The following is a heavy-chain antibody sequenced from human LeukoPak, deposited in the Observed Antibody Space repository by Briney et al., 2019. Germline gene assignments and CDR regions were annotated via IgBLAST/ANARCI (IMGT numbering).Heavy chain of an antibody. Sequence: ASVNVSFKASGYTFTSYDINWVRQATGQGREWMGWMNPNSGNTGYAQKFQGRVTITRNTYISTAYMELSSLRSEDTDVYYCARGESQLLYNWFDPWGQGTLVTVSS. CDR2: MNPNSGNT. CDR3: ARGESQLLYNWFDP. CDR1: GYTFTSYD. J-gene: IGHJ5*02. V-gene: IGHV1-8*03. D-gene: IGHD2-2*01.